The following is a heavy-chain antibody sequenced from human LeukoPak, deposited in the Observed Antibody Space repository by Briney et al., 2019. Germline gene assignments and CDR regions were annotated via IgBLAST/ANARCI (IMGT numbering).Heavy chain of an antibody. CDR3: ARGLGMVPGPNWFDP. CDR2: INPSGGST. J-gene: IGHJ5*02. D-gene: IGHD5-24*01. CDR1: GYTFTSYY. Sequence: ASVKVSCTASGYTFTSYYMHWVRQAPGQGLEWMGIINPSGGSTSYAQKFQGRVTMTRDTSTSTVYMELSSLRSEDTAVYYCARGLGMVPGPNWFDPWGQGTLVTVSS. V-gene: IGHV1-46*01.